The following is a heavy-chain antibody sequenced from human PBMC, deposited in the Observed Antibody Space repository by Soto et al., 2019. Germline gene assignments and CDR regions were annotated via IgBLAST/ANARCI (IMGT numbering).Heavy chain of an antibody. J-gene: IGHJ4*02. Sequence: PSETLSLTCAVYGGSFSGYYWSWIRQPPGKGLEWIGEINHSGSTNYNPSLKSRVTISVDTSKNQFSLKLSSVTAADTAVYYCARTPDDTVKSLDYWGQGTLVTVSS. V-gene: IGHV4-34*01. D-gene: IGHD3-9*01. CDR3: ARTPDDTVKSLDY. CDR1: GGSFSGYY. CDR2: INHSGST.